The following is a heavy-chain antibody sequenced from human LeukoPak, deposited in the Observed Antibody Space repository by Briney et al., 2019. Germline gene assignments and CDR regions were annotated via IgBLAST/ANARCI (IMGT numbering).Heavy chain of an antibody. CDR3: ARDLTGVTGYTYGRGIDY. V-gene: IGHV3-66*01. CDR2: IYSGGST. CDR1: GFTVSSSY. D-gene: IGHD5-18*01. J-gene: IGHJ4*02. Sequence: GGSLRLSCAASGFTVSSSYMSWVRQAPGKGLEWVSVIYSGGSTYYADSVKGRFTISRDNAKTSLYLQMNSLRAEDTAVYYCARDLTGVTGYTYGRGIDYWGQGTLVTVSS.